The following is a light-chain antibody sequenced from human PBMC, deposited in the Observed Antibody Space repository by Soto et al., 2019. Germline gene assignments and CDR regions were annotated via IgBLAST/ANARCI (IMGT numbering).Light chain of an antibody. CDR1: QTIVTW. J-gene: IGKJ2*01. Sequence: DVQMTQSPSTLSASIGDTVTITCRASQTIVTWLAWYQQKPGRPPKLLIYMASILESGVPSRFSGRGSATEFTLTISGLQPDDLGTYYCQQYNSYPKTFGEGTKLDI. CDR2: MAS. V-gene: IGKV1-5*03. CDR3: QQYNSYPKT.